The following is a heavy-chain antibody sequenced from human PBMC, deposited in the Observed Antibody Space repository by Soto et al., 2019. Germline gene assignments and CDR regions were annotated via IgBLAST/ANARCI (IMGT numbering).Heavy chain of an antibody. CDR2: IKYSWTT. Sequence: PSETLSLTWTVSCGSISNSRCRWGWIRQPPGKGLEWIASIKYSWTTFYNPSLKSRVTLSVDTSKNQFALKLSSVTAAETAVYYCAKWGADRRGYVYGMDVWGQGTTVTVSS. J-gene: IGHJ6*02. CDR1: CGSISNSRCR. D-gene: IGHD3-22*01. V-gene: IGHV4-39*01. CDR3: AKWGADRRGYVYGMDV.